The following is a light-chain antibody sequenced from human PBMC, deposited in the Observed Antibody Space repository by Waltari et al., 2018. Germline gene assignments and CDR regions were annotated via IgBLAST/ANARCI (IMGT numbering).Light chain of an antibody. V-gene: IGLV2-23*02. CDR3: CSYAGRGTYV. CDR1: TSDVGSYDL. J-gene: IGLJ1*01. Sequence: QSALTQPASVSGTPGQSITISCTGTTSDVGSYDLVSWYQQHPGEAPKRLMCEVFKRPPDISRRFSGPKSGRTASLTISGLQPEDEADYYCCSYAGRGTYVFGSGTKVTV. CDR2: EVF.